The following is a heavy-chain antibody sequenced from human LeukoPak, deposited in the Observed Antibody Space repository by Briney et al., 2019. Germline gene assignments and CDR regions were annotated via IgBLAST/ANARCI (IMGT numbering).Heavy chain of an antibody. Sequence: PSETLSLTRTVSCGSISSSRYYWRGIRQPPGKGLEGIGCIYYSGSTYYNPSLKSRVTISVDTSKNQFSLKLSSVTAADTAVYYCASGTSGYPGWFDPWGQGTLVTVSS. V-gene: IGHV4-39*07. D-gene: IGHD3-22*01. J-gene: IGHJ5*02. CDR2: IYYSGST. CDR3: ASGTSGYPGWFDP. CDR1: CGSISSSRYY.